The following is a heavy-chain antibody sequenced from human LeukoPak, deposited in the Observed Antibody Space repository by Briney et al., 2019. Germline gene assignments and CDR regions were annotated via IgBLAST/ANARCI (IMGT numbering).Heavy chain of an antibody. Sequence: GAPVKVSCKVSGYTLTELSMHWVRQAPGKGLEWMGGFDPEDGETIYAQKFQGRVTMTEDTSTDTAYMELSSLRSEDTAVYYCATAVVPDVLDAFDICVQGTMVTVSS. CDR2: FDPEDGET. D-gene: IGHD2-2*01. CDR1: GYTLTELS. CDR3: ATAVVPDVLDAFDI. J-gene: IGHJ3*02. V-gene: IGHV1-24*01.